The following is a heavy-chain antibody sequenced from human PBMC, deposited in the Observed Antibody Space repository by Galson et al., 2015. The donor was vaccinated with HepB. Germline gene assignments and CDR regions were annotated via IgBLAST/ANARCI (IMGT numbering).Heavy chain of an antibody. CDR1: GFTVSSNY. CDR3: ARDSYSRGWPTYYYYGMDV. Sequence: SLRLSCAASGFTVSSNYMSWVRQAPGQGLEWVSVIYSGGSTYYADPVKGRFTISRDNSKNTLNLQMISLRAEDTAVYYCARDSYSRGWPTYYYYGMDVWGQGTTVTVSS. J-gene: IGHJ6*02. CDR2: IYSGGST. D-gene: IGHD6-19*01. V-gene: IGHV3-66*01.